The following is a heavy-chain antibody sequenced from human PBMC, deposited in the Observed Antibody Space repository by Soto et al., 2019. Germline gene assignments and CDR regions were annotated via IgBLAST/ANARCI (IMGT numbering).Heavy chain of an antibody. CDR1: GGPLSSFDYY. V-gene: IGHV4-39*01. J-gene: IGHJ5*01. CDR3: XRPAVASFVXXXXXA. Sequence: QLQLQESGPGLVKSSETLSLTCTVSGGPLSSFDYYWGWIRQPPGKGLEWIGSITYSGSTYSNPSLXSRVTISVDTSKNQFSLKVTSVTAAXXXXXXXXRPAVASFVXXXXXAWGQ. CDR2: ITYSGST. D-gene: IGHD2-15*01.